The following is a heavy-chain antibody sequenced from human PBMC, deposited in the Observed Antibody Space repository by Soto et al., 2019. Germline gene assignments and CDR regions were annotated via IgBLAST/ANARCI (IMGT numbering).Heavy chain of an antibody. CDR2: IWYDGSNK. CDR1: GFTFSSYG. V-gene: IGHV3-33*01. Sequence: SLRLSCAASGFTFSSYGMHWVRQAPGKGLEWVAVIWYDGSNKYYADSVKGRFTISRDNSKNTLYLQMNSLRAEDTAVYYCARDFLRAGWSLGHPDPWRHGTLVTVSS. J-gene: IGHJ5*02. CDR3: ARDFLRAGWSLGHPDP. D-gene: IGHD6-19*01.